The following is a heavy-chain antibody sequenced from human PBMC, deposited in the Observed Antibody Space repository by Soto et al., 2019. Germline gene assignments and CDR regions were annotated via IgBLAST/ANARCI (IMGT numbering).Heavy chain of an antibody. Sequence: SVKVSCKASGGTFSSYAISWVRQAPGQGLEWMGGIIPIFGTANYAQKFQGRVTITADESTSTAYMELSSLRSEDTAVYYRTRVVAASRESGYWGQGTLVTVSS. D-gene: IGHD2-15*01. J-gene: IGHJ4*02. CDR1: GGTFSSYA. CDR3: TRVVAASRESGY. V-gene: IGHV1-69*13. CDR2: IIPIFGTA.